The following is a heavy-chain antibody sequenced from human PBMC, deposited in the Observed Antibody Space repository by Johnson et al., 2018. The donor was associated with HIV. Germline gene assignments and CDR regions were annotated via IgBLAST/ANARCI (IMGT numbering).Heavy chain of an antibody. CDR2: ISYDGSTK. Sequence: QVQLVESGGGVVQPGRSLRLSCAASGFTFSSYGMHWVRQAPGKGLEWVAVISYDGSTKYYADSVKGRFTISRDNSKNTLYLQMNSLKPDDTAVYYCAKEDSWRRAFDLWGQETMVTVSS. CDR3: AKEDSWRRAFDL. J-gene: IGHJ3*01. CDR1: GFTFSSYG. V-gene: IGHV3-30*18. D-gene: IGHD3-3*01.